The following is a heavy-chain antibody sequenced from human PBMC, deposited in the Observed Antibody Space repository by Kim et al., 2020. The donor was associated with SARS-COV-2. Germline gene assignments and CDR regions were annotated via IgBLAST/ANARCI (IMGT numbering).Heavy chain of an antibody. Sequence: GGYLRLSCAVSGISVSSSWMSWVRQAPGKGLEWVANINQDGSEKYYVDSVKGRFTISRDNAKSSLYLQMNSLTAEDTAVYYCARDAWWGQGTLVTVSS. CDR3: ARDAW. D-gene: IGHD3-16*01. CDR2: INQDGSEK. CDR1: GISVSSSW. V-gene: IGHV3-7*03. J-gene: IGHJ4*02.